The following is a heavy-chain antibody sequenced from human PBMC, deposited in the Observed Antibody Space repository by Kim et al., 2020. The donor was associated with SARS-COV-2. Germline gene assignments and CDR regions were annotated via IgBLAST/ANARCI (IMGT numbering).Heavy chain of an antibody. D-gene: IGHD6-6*01. J-gene: IGHJ6*02. Sequence: GGSLRLSCAASGFTFSSYWMHWVRQAPGKGLVWVSRINSDGSSTSYADSVKGRFTISRDNAKNTLYLQMNSLRAEDTAVYYCARVHIAAPPGGYYGMDVWGQGTTVTVSS. CDR3: ARVHIAAPPGGYYGMDV. V-gene: IGHV3-74*01. CDR1: GFTFSSYW. CDR2: INSDGSST.